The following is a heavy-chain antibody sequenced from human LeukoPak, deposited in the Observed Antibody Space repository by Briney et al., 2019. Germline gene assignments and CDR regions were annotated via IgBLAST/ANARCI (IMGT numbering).Heavy chain of an antibody. Sequence: SQTLSLTCAISVDSVSSNSAAWNWIRQSPSRGLEWLGRTYYRSKWYNDYAVSVKSRITINPDTSKNQFSLQLNSVTPEDTAVYYCARDRSIIYYDSSGYLTSHDAFDIWGQGTMVTVSS. CDR3: ARDRSIIYYDSSGYLTSHDAFDI. D-gene: IGHD3-22*01. CDR1: VDSVSSNSAA. CDR2: TYYRSKWYN. V-gene: IGHV6-1*01. J-gene: IGHJ3*02.